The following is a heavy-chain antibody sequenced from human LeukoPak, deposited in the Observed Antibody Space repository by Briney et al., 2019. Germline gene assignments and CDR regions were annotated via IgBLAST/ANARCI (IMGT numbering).Heavy chain of an antibody. CDR3: ARALMVRGVITYYYFDY. Sequence: SETLSLTCTVSGVSVSSGSYYWSWLRQPPGKGLEWIGYIYYSGSTNYNPSLKSRVTISVDTSKNQFSLKLSSVTAADTAVYYCARALMVRGVITYYYFDYWGQGTLVTVSS. V-gene: IGHV4-61*01. CDR2: IYYSGST. CDR1: GVSVSSGSYY. D-gene: IGHD3-10*01. J-gene: IGHJ4*02.